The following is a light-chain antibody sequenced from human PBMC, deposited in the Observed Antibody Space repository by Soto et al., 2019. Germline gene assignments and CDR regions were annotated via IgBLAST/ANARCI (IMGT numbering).Light chain of an antibody. J-gene: IGKJ1*01. V-gene: IGKV2-28*01. CDR3: MQPLQTPWT. CDR2: LGS. Sequence: DIVMTQSPLSLPVTPGEPASISCRSSQSLLHSNGYNYLDWYLQKPGQSPQVLIYLGSNRASGVPESFSGSGSGTDFTLKISRVEAEDVGVYYCMQPLQTPWTFGQGTKVEIK. CDR1: QSLLHSNGYNY.